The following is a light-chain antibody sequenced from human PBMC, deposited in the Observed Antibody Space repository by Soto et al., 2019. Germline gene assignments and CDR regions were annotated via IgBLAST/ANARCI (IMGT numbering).Light chain of an antibody. V-gene: IGKV3-20*01. CDR2: GAS. CDR3: HQYTSSPT. CDR1: QSATSNS. J-gene: IGKJ4*01. Sequence: EVVLTPSPGTLSLSRGERATLSCRASQSATSNSLAWYQQKPGQAPRLLVYGASSRATGIPDRFSGSGSGTDFTLTISRLEPEDFAAYYCHQYTSSPTFGGGTKV.